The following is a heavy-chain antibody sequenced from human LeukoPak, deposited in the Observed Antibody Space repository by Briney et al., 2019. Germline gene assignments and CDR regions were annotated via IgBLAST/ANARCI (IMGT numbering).Heavy chain of an antibody. J-gene: IGHJ4*02. CDR1: GASISPYY. Sequence: SETPSLTCTVSGASISPYYWSWIRQPPGKGLEWIGYIYYSGSTNYNPSLKSRVTVSVDTSKNQFSLKLSSVTAADTAVYYCARGRWGGYGGNYYFDYWGQGTLVTVSS. V-gene: IGHV4-59*01. D-gene: IGHD4-23*01. CDR2: IYYSGST. CDR3: ARGRWGGYGGNYYFDY.